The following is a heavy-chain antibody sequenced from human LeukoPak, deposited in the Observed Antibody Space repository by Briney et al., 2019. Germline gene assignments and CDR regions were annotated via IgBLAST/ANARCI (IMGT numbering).Heavy chain of an antibody. V-gene: IGHV4-39*01. CDR3: ARRSTAAGRGRLDP. D-gene: IGHD6-19*01. CDR2: VHYSGST. CDR1: GGSIRSISYY. Sequence: PSETLSLTCTVSGGSIRSISYYSGWIRQPPGKGLEWLGSVHYSGSTYDNPSLESRVTISVDTSKNQFSLKLISVTAADTAVYYCARRSTAAGRGRLDPWGQGTLVTVSS. J-gene: IGHJ5*02.